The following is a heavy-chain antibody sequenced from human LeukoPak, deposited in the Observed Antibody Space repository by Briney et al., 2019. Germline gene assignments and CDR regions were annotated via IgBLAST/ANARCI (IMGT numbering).Heavy chain of an antibody. CDR1: GGSISSGGYY. J-gene: IGHJ4*02. D-gene: IGHD1-7*01. CDR2: INHSGST. Sequence: SETLSLTCTVSGGSISSGGYYWSWIRQPPGKGLEWIGEINHSGSTNYNPSLKSRVTISVDTSKNQFSLKLSSVTAADTAVYYCARGAITGTSYYFDYWGQGTLVTVSS. CDR3: ARGAITGTSYYFDY. V-gene: IGHV4-39*07.